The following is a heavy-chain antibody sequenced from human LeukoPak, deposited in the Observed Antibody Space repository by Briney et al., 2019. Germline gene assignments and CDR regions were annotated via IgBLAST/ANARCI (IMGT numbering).Heavy chain of an antibody. CDR3: ARAPLRGNNWFDP. CDR2: IIPIFGTA. J-gene: IGHJ5*02. V-gene: IGHV1-69*05. D-gene: IGHD3-10*01. CDR1: GGTFSSYA. Sequence: GASVKVSCKASGGTFSSYAISWVRQAPGQGLEWMGGIIPIFGTANYAQKFQGRVTITTDESTSTAYMELSSLRSEDTAVYYCARAPLRGNNWFDPWGQGTLVTVSS.